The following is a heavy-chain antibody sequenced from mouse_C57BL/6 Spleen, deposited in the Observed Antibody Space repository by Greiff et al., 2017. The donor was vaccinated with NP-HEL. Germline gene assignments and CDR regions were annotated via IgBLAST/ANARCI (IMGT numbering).Heavy chain of an antibody. V-gene: IGHV1-18*01. Sequence: EVQLQQSGPELVKPGASVKIPCKASGYTFTDYNMDWVKQSHGKSLEWIGDINPNNGGTIYNQKFKGKATLTVDKSSSTSYMELRSLTSEDTAVYYCARNNYYGSSYLDYWGQGTTLTVSS. CDR3: ARNNYYGSSYLDY. CDR2: INPNNGGT. CDR1: GYTFTDYN. D-gene: IGHD1-1*01. J-gene: IGHJ2*01.